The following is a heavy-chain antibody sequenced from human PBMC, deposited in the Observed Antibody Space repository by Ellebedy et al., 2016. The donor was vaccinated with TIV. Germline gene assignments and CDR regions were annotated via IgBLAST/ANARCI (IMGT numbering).Heavy chain of an antibody. CDR2: IDYSGSA. V-gene: IGHV4-39*07. CDR3: ARDPALPRGRFDT. Sequence: MPGGSLRLSCTVSGGSISYSDYYWNWIRQPPGKGLEWIGSIDYSGSAYYNPSRKSRVTVSVDTSKNQFSLNLSSVTAADTAVYYCARDPALPRGRFDTWGQGTLVTVSS. CDR1: GGSISYSDYY. J-gene: IGHJ5*02.